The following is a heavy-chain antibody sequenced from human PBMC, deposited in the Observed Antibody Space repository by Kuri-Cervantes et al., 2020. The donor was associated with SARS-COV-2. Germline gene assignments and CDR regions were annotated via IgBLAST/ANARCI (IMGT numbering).Heavy chain of an antibody. CDR3: ARVFTASFDF. V-gene: IGHV4-34*01. CDR1: GGSISSYY. Sequence: SETLSLTCTVSGGSISSYYWSWVRQPPGKGLEWIGDINHSGSTNYNPSLNSRVTTSLDTSTNQFSLKLSSVTAADTAVYYCARVFTASFDFWGQGTLVTVSS. J-gene: IGHJ4*02. CDR2: INHSGST.